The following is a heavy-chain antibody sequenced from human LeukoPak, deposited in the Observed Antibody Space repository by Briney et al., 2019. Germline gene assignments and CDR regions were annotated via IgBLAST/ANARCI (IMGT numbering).Heavy chain of an antibody. CDR2: ISSSSSYI. D-gene: IGHD3-10*01. J-gene: IGHJ6*03. V-gene: IGHV3-21*04. Sequence: GGSLRLSCAASGFTFSSYSMNWVRQAPGKGLEWVSSISSSSSYIYYADSVKGRFTISRDNSKNTLYLQMNSLRAEDTAVYYCAKDGGSGSYYIWDIPYYYYYYMDVWGKGTTVTISS. CDR3: AKDGGSGSYYIWDIPYYYYYYMDV. CDR1: GFTFSSYS.